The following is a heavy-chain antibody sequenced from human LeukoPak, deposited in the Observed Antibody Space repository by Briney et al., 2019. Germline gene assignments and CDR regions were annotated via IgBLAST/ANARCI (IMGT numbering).Heavy chain of an antibody. Sequence: AGGSLRLSFAASVFTFSSYGIHWVRQAPGKGLEWVSFIRYDGSNEYYADSVRGRFTISRDNSKNTLYLQMNSLRAEDAAVYYCVRHGSGSYLDYWGQGTLVTVSS. CDR1: VFTFSSYG. D-gene: IGHD3-10*01. CDR3: VRHGSGSYLDY. V-gene: IGHV3-30*02. J-gene: IGHJ4*02. CDR2: IRYDGSNE.